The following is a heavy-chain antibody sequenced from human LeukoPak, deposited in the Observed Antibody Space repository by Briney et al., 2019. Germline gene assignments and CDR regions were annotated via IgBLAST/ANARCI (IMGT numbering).Heavy chain of an antibody. CDR2: IYYSGST. CDR3: ARAMGSTRSGYWFDP. J-gene: IGHJ5*02. CDR1: GGSISSSSYY. Sequence: SETLSLTCTVSGGSISSSSYYWGWIRQPPGKGLEWIGSIYYSGSTYYNPSLKSRVTISEDTSKNQFSLKLSSVTAADTAVYYCARAMGSTRSGYWFDPWGQGTLDTVSS. V-gene: IGHV4-39*07. D-gene: IGHD1-26*01.